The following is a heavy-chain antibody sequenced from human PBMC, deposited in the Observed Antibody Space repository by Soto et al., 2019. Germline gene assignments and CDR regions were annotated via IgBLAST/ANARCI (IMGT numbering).Heavy chain of an antibody. J-gene: IGHJ4*01. Sequence: PSETLSLTSTVSGGSISSSIYYWGWIRQPPGTGLEWIATISDIGSTYYNPSLKSRVTISVDTSKNHFSLDLSSVTAADPAVYYCARVGVFQNFYFFDYWGHGTLVTVSS. CDR1: GGSISSSIYY. D-gene: IGHD3-16*01. V-gene: IGHV4-39*02. CDR3: ARVGVFQNFYFFDY. CDR2: ISDIGST.